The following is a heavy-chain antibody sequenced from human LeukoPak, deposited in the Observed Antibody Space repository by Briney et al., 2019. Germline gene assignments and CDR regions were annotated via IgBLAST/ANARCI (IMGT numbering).Heavy chain of an antibody. CDR3: ARGEEWRGSWFSPFDY. V-gene: IGHV1-69*01. Sequence: ASVKVSCKASGGTFSSYAISWVRQAPGQGLEWMGGIIPIFGTANYAQKFQGRVTITADESTSTAYMELSSLRSEDTAVYYCARGEEWRGSWFSPFDYWGQGTLVTVSS. D-gene: IGHD6-13*01. CDR2: IIPIFGTA. CDR1: GGTFSSYA. J-gene: IGHJ4*02.